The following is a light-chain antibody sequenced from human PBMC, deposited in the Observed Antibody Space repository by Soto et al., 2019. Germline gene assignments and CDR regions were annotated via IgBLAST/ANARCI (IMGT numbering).Light chain of an antibody. CDR2: WAS. J-gene: IGKJ1*01. CDR1: QNMLYNSNNKNY. V-gene: IGKV4-1*01. CDR3: QQYDSSPAWT. Sequence: VMTSPPDPLAVSLGERASINCTSSQNMLYNSNNKNYVAWYQQKPRQPPKLLIYWASIRESGVPDRFSGSGSGTDFTLTISSLQAEDVAVYYCQQYDSSPAWTFGQGTKVDIK.